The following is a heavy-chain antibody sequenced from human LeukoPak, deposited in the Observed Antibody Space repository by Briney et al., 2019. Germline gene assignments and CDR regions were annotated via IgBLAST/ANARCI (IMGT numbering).Heavy chain of an antibody. CDR1: GGSIISYGYY. Sequence: SETLSLTCSVSGGSIISYGYYWTWIRQYPGKGLEWIGNIFYNGTTYYNPSLKSRVTMSVDTSKNQFSLKLSSVTAADTAVYYCARGVGALGYEFDYWGQGTLVTVSS. CDR2: IFYNGTT. V-gene: IGHV4-31*03. CDR3: ARGVGALGYEFDY. D-gene: IGHD5-12*01. J-gene: IGHJ4*02.